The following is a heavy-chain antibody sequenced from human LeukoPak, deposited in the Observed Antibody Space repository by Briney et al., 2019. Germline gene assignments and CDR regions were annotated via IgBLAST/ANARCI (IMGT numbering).Heavy chain of an antibody. Sequence: GGSLRLSCAASGFIFDDYTMHWVRQAPGKGLEWVSLISWDGGSTYYADSVKGRFTVSRDNSKNSLCLQMNSLRTEDTAFYYCARESDYGGNCGYFDHWGQGTLVTVSS. CDR2: ISWDGGST. J-gene: IGHJ4*02. D-gene: IGHD4-23*01. CDR1: GFIFDDYT. V-gene: IGHV3-43*01. CDR3: ARESDYGGNCGYFDH.